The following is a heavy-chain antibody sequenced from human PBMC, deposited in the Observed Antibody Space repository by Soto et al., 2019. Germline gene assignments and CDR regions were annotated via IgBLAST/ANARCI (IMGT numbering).Heavy chain of an antibody. Sequence: SETLSLTCTVSGGSISSYYWSWIRQPPGKGLEWIGYIYYSGSTNYNPSLKSRVTISVDTSKNQFSLKLSSVTAADTAVYYCARRGGSSSSRGYYYYYMDVWGKGTTVTVSS. CDR2: IYYSGST. J-gene: IGHJ6*03. D-gene: IGHD6-6*01. CDR3: ARRGGSSSSRGYYYYYMDV. CDR1: GGSISSYY. V-gene: IGHV4-59*01.